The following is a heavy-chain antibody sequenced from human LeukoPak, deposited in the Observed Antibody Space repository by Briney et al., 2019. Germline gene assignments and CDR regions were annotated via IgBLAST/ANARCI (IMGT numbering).Heavy chain of an antibody. Sequence: PGGSLRLSCAAPGFTVSSNYMSWVRQAPGKGLEWVSVIYSGGSTYYADSVKGRFTISRDNSKNTLYLQMNSLRAEDTAVYYCARDRYCSSTSCYFGYFDYWGQGTLVTVSS. J-gene: IGHJ4*02. D-gene: IGHD2-2*01. CDR2: IYSGGST. V-gene: IGHV3-66*01. CDR3: ARDRYCSSTSCYFGYFDY. CDR1: GFTVSSNY.